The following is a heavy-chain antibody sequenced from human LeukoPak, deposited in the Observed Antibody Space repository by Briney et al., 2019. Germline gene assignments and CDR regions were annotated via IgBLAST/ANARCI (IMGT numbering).Heavy chain of an antibody. CDR2: IYYSGST. D-gene: IGHD6-13*01. CDR3: ARQTGYSSSWSRFDY. Sequence: SETLSLTCTVSGGSVSSGSYSWSWIRQPPGKGLEWIGYIYYSGSTSYNPSLKSRVTISVDTSKNQFSLKLSSVTAADTAVYYCARQTGYSSSWSRFDYWGQGTLVTVSS. V-gene: IGHV4-61*01. CDR1: GGSVSSGSYS. J-gene: IGHJ4*02.